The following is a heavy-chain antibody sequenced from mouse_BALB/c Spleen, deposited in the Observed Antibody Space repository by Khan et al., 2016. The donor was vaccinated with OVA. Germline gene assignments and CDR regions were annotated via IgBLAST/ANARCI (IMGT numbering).Heavy chain of an antibody. Sequence: EVALVESGGGVVNPGGSLKVSCSVSGFTFSSFAMSWVRQTPEKRLEWFATTSTGGHYTFYPDSVKGRFSISRANARTPLVLHLRSLRSEDTAMYYCARCLVDDGGMDYWGQETTISVSA. CDR1: GFTFSSFA. V-gene: IGHV5-9-3*01. CDR2: TSTGGHYT. CDR3: ARCLVDDGGMDY. J-gene: IGHJ4*01. D-gene: IGHD1-1*01.